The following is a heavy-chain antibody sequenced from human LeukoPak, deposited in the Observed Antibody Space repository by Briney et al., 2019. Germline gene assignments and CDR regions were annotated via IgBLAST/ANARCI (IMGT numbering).Heavy chain of an antibody. CDR1: GFTVSSSA. D-gene: IGHD3-10*01. Sequence: PGGSLRLSCAASGFTVSSSAMRWVRQARGKGLEWVAAISDTGRLSYCADSVNGRFTISRDNSKNTLSLQMNSLRAADTAVYFCAKDLGSGSYYAAFGYWGQGTLVTVSS. V-gene: IGHV3-23*01. CDR2: ISDTGRLS. CDR3: AKDLGSGSYYAAFGY. J-gene: IGHJ4*02.